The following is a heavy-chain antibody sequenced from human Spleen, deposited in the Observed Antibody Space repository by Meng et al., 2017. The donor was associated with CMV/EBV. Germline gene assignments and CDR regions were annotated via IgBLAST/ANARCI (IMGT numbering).Heavy chain of an antibody. V-gene: IGHV1-46*04. J-gene: IGHJ4*02. CDR1: GYTFARNY. Sequence: ASVKVSCKASGYTFARNYMHWVRQAPGQGLEWMGMIFPMGGATYYAQKLQGRVTMTRDTSTSTLYMELSSLRSEDTAVYYCASADGYNYPSDSWGQGTLVTVSS. CDR3: ASADGYNYPSDS. D-gene: IGHD5-24*01. CDR2: IFPMGGAT.